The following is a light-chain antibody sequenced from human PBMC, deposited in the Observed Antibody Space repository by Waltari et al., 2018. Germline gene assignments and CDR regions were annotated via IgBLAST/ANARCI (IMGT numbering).Light chain of an antibody. CDR3: QQYGNSPYT. Sequence: EVVVTQSPGTLSLSPGERATLSCRASQSVSSHLAWFQQKPGQAPRLFICGASSRASGIPDRFSGSGSGTDFTLTVSRLEPEDFAMYYCQQYGNSPYTFGQGTKLEIK. V-gene: IGKV3-20*01. CDR1: QSVSSH. J-gene: IGKJ2*01. CDR2: GAS.